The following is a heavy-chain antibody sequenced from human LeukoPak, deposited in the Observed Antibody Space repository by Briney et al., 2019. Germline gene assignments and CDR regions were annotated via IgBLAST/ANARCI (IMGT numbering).Heavy chain of an antibody. D-gene: IGHD3-9*01. J-gene: IGHJ6*03. CDR3: ARLTDLTGSKHHYVDV. Sequence: SETLSLTCTVSGGSISSYYWSWIRQPPGNGLEWIGYIYSRGSTNYNPSLKSRVTISIVTSKNQFPLKLSSVTAADTAVYYCARLTDLTGSKHHYVDVWGKGTTVTVSS. V-gene: IGHV4-4*09. CDR2: IYSRGST. CDR1: GGSISSYY.